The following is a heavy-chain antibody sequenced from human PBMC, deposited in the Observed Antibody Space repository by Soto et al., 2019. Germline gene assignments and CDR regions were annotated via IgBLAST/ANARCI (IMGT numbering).Heavy chain of an antibody. Sequence: QVQLVLSGAEVKKPGSSVKVSCKVSGGTFSNYAIDWVRLAPGHGLEWMGGIVPIFGTTYYTQKFQGRATIIADDSTTTAYLEMSSLRSEDTAIYYCARVEAVAGLYNYHGLDVWGQGTAVTVSS. CDR2: IVPIFGTT. J-gene: IGHJ6*02. V-gene: IGHV1-69*12. CDR1: GGTFSNYA. CDR3: ARVEAVAGLYNYHGLDV. D-gene: IGHD6-19*01.